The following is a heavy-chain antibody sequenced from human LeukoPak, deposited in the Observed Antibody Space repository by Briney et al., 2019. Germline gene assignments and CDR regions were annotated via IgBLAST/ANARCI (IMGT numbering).Heavy chain of an antibody. J-gene: IGHJ6*02. V-gene: IGHV1-69*04. CDR3: ARDFSWTGDYYYYGMDV. CDR1: EGTFSSYA. CDR2: IIPILGIA. D-gene: IGHD3/OR15-3a*01. Sequence: SVKVSCKASEGTFSSYAISWVRQAPGQGLEWMGRIIPILGIANYAQKFQGRVTITADKSTSTAYMELSSLRSEDTAVYYCARDFSWTGDYYYYGMDVWGQGTTVTVSS.